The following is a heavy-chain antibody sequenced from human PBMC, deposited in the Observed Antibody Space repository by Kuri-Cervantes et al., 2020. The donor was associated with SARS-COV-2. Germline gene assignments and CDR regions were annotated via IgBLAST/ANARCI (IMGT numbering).Heavy chain of an antibody. Sequence: ASVKVSCKASGYTFTGYYMHWVRQAPGQGLEWMVRINPNSGGTNYAQKFQGRVTMTRDTSISTAYMELSRLRSDDTAVYYCAQLQFGDYYDSSGYPDAFDIWGQGTMVTVSS. CDR2: INPNSGGT. CDR1: GYTFTGYY. CDR3: AQLQFGDYYDSSGYPDAFDI. D-gene: IGHD3-22*01. V-gene: IGHV1-2*06. J-gene: IGHJ3*02.